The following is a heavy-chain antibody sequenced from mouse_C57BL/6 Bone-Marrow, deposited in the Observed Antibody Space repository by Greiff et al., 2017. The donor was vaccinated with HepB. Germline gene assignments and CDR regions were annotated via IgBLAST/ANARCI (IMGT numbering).Heavy chain of an antibody. CDR1: GFTFSSYG. CDR2: ISSGGSYT. J-gene: IGHJ4*01. Sequence: EVHLVESGGDLVKPGGSLKLSCAASGFTFSSYGMSWVRQTPDKRLEWVATISSGGSYTYYPDSVKGRFTISRDNAKNTLYLQMSSLKSEDTAMYYCADEKAMDYWGQGTSVTVSS. CDR3: ADEKAMDY. V-gene: IGHV5-6*01.